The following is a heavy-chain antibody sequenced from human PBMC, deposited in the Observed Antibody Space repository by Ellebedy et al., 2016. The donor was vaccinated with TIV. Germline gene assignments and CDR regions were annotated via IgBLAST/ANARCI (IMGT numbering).Heavy chain of an antibody. CDR2: IYSSGGT. CDR1: GGSMSSYS. Sequence: MPSETLSLTCTVPGGSMSSYSWSWIRQPAGKGLEWIEHIYSSGGTNYNPPLKSRVTMSVDTSKNQFFLRLSSVTAADTAVYYCARTVVAANNWFDPWGQGTLVTVSS. D-gene: IGHD2-15*01. J-gene: IGHJ5*02. CDR3: ARTVVAANNWFDP. V-gene: IGHV4-4*07.